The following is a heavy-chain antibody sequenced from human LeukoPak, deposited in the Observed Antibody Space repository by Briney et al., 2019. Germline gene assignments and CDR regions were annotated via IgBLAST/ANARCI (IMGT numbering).Heavy chain of an antibody. V-gene: IGHV1-69*04. D-gene: IGHD1-26*01. CDR1: GGTLSSYA. CDR2: IIPILGIA. CDR3: ASRGMVGQPNYFDY. J-gene: IGHJ4*02. Sequence: SVKVSCKASGGTLSSYAISWVRQAPGQGLEWMGRIIPILGIANYAQKFQGRITITADKSTSTAYMELSSLRSEDTAVYYCASRGMVGQPNYFDYWGQGTLVTVSS.